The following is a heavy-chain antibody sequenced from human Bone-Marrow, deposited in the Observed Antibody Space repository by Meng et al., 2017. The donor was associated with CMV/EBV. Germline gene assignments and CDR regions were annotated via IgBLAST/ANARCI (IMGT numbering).Heavy chain of an antibody. D-gene: IGHD1-26*01. CDR1: GFTFSSYD. V-gene: IGHV3-13*01. CDR3: ARGEGVVGATPFDI. J-gene: IGHJ3*02. CDR2: IGTAGDT. Sequence: GGSLRLSCAASGFTFSSYDMHWVRQATGKVLEWVSAIGTAGDTYYPGSVKGRFTISRENAKNSLYLQMNSLRAGDTAVYYCARGEGVVGATPFDIWGQGTMVTVSS.